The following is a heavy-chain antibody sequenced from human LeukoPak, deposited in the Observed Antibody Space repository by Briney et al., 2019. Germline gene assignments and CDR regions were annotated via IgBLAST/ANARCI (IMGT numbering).Heavy chain of an antibody. D-gene: IGHD4-17*01. CDR1: GFTFSSYG. CDR3: ARDYGDYGNLGYFDY. V-gene: IGHV3-33*01. CDR2: IWYDGSNK. Sequence: GGSLRLSCAAPGFTFSSYGMHWVRQAPGKGLEWVAVIWYDGSNKYYADSVKGRFTISRDNSKNTLYLQMNSLRAEDTAVYYCARDYGDYGNLGYFDYWGQGTLVTVSS. J-gene: IGHJ4*02.